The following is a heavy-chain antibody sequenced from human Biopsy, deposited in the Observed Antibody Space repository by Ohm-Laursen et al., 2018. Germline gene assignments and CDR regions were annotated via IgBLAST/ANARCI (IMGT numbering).Heavy chain of an antibody. V-gene: IGHV3-23*01. CDR2: IGGGGSPT. Sequence: SLRLSCAASGFAFSYYGLHWVRQAPGKVLEWVSAIGGGGSPTLYADSVKGRFTISRDDSKNTLYLQMNSLRVEDTAVYFCSKLGGDPAPFDRASDVWSRGTKVTVSS. CDR1: GFAFSYYG. D-gene: IGHD2-21*02. J-gene: IGHJ3*01. CDR3: SKLGGDPAPFDRASDV.